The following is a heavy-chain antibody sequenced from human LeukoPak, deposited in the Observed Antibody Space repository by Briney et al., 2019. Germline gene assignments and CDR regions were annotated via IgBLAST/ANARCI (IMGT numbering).Heavy chain of an antibody. CDR3: ARGNLPSITIFGVASHYYYMDV. Sequence: GESLKISCKGSGYSFTSYWIGWVRQMPGKGLEWMGITYPGDSDTRYSPSFQGQVTISADKSISTAYLQWSSLKASDTAMYYCARGNLPSITIFGVASHYYYMDVWGKGTTVTVSS. CDR2: TYPGDSDT. V-gene: IGHV5-51*01. CDR1: GYSFTSYW. D-gene: IGHD3-3*01. J-gene: IGHJ6*03.